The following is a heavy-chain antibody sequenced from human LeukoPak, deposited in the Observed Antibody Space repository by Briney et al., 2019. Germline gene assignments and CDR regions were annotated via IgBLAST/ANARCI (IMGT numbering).Heavy chain of an antibody. J-gene: IGHJ5*02. CDR2: FFYSGST. V-gene: IGHV4-39*07. CDR1: GGSISTSNYY. CDR3: ARGIRYFDWLPIRSSTGGGFDP. Sequence: SETLSLTCTVSGGSISTSNYYWGWIRQPPGKGLEWIGSFFYSGSTYYNPSPKSRVTISVDTSKNQFSLKLSSVTAADTAVYYCARGIRYFDWLPIRSSTGGGFDPWGQGTLVTVSS. D-gene: IGHD3-9*01.